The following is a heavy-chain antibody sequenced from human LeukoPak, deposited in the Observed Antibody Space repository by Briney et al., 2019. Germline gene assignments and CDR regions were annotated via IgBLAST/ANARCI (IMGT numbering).Heavy chain of an antibody. CDR2: VYDIGST. Sequence: SETLSLTCTVSGGSIGSHYWSWIRQTPGKGLEWVGYVYDIGSTKYNPSLKSRVTISVDTAKNQFSLRLSSVTAADTAVYYCARGATSLHCSSTSCYYYYYYYMDVWGKGTTVTVSS. V-gene: IGHV4-59*11. CDR1: GGSIGSHY. D-gene: IGHD2-2*01. J-gene: IGHJ6*03. CDR3: ARGATSLHCSSTSCYYYYYYYMDV.